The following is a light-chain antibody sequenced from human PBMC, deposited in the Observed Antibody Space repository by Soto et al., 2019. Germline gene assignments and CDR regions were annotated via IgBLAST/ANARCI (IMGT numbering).Light chain of an antibody. CDR1: SSDVGGYNY. Sequence: QSALTQPPSASGSPGQSVTISCTGTSSDVGGYNYVSWYQEYPGKAPKLMISEVSKRPSGVPDRFSGSKSGNTASLTVSGLQPEDEADYYCSSYAGSDKFGVFGGGTQLTVL. CDR3: SSYAGSDKFGV. CDR2: EVS. V-gene: IGLV2-8*01. J-gene: IGLJ2*01.